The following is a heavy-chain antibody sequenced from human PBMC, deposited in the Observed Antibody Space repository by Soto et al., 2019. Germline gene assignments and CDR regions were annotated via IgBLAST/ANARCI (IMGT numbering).Heavy chain of an antibody. CDR2: INHSGST. CDR3: ARRRITMVRGVTRWFDP. V-gene: IGHV4-34*01. CDR1: GGSFSGYY. J-gene: IGHJ5*02. D-gene: IGHD3-10*01. Sequence: QVQLQQWGAGLLKPSETLSLTCAVYGGSFSGYYWSWIRQPPGKGLEWIGEINHSGSTNYNPSLKSRVTISVATSKNQFSLKLSSVTAADTAVYYCARRRITMVRGVTRWFDPWGQGTLVTVSS.